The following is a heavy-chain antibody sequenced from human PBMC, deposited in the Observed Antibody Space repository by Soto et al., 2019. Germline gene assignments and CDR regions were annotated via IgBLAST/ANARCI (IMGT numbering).Heavy chain of an antibody. CDR1: GFTFGHSA. J-gene: IGHJ4*02. D-gene: IGHD3-10*01. Sequence: GGSLRLSCAASGFTFGHSAMSWVRQAPGKGLEWVAAISGTGGAAYYADSVRGRFTISRDNSRNTLFLQMNSLRVDDTAIYHCAKPEEVVRGFDFWGLGTLVTVSS. CDR3: AKPEEVVRGFDF. V-gene: IGHV3-23*01. CDR2: ISGTGGAA.